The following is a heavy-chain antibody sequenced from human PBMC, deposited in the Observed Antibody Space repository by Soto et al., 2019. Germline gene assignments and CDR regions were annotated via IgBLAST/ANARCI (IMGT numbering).Heavy chain of an antibody. CDR2: ISYDGSNK. CDR1: GFTFSSYG. V-gene: IGHV3-30*18. J-gene: IGHJ3*02. CDR3: AKEGDHGSGAFDI. Sequence: GGSLRLSCAASGFTFSSYGMHWVRQAPGKGLEWVAVISYDGSNKYYADSVKGRFTISRDNSKNTLYLQMNSLRAEDTAVYYCAKEGDHGSGAFDIWGQGTMVTVSS. D-gene: IGHD3-10*01.